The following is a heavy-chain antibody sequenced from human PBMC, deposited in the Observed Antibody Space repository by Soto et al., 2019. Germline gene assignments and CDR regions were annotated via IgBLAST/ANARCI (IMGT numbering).Heavy chain of an antibody. D-gene: IGHD6-13*01. CDR1: GYTFTSYA. J-gene: IGHJ5*02. CDR3: ARSIAAAGTRGVYNWFDP. V-gene: IGHV1-3*01. CDR2: INAGNGNT. Sequence: GASVKVSCKASGYTFTSYAMHWVRQAPGQRLEWMGWINAGNGNTKYSQKFQGRVTITRDTSASTAYMELSSLRSEDTAVYYCARSIAAAGTRGVYNWFDPWGQGTLVTVSS.